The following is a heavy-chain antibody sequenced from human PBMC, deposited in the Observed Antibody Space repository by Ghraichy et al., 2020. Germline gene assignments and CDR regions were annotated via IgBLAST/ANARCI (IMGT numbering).Heavy chain of an antibody. CDR3: ARAGSSPLARPANYYYYMDV. J-gene: IGHJ6*03. CDR1: GYTFTNYG. Sequence: ASVKVSCKASGYTFTNYGISWVRQAPGQGLEWRGWISAYNGNTNYAQKLQGRVTMTTETSTNTAYMELRSLRSDDTAVYYCARAGSSPLARPANYYYYMDVWGKGTTVSVSS. D-gene: IGHD6-6*01. CDR2: ISAYNGNT. V-gene: IGHV1-18*01.